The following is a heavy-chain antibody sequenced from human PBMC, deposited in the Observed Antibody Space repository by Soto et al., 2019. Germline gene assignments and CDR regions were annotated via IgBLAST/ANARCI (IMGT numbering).Heavy chain of an antibody. Sequence: PGGSLRLSCAASGFTFSSYGKHWLRQAPGKGLEWVAVISYDGSNKYYADSEKGRFTISRDNSKNTLYLQMNSLGAEDTAVYYCAKEETIQLWSRGGAFDIWGQGTMVTVSS. D-gene: IGHD5-18*01. V-gene: IGHV3-30*18. CDR1: GFTFSSYG. CDR2: ISYDGSNK. J-gene: IGHJ3*02. CDR3: AKEETIQLWSRGGAFDI.